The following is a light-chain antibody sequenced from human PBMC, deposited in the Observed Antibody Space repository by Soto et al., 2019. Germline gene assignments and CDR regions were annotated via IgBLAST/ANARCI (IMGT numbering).Light chain of an antibody. Sequence: QSALTQPASVSGSPGQSITISCTGTSIDVGHPYNYVSWYQQYPGKPPKLLILGVSNRPSGISGRFSGSKSGNTASLTISGLQPEDEADYYCMSYIASTSTHWVLGGGTKVTV. CDR2: GVS. CDR3: MSYIASTSTHWV. V-gene: IGLV2-14*03. CDR1: SIDVGHPYNY. J-gene: IGLJ3*02.